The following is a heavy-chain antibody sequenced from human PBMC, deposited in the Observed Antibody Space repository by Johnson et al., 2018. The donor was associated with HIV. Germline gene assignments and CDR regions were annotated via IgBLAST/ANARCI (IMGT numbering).Heavy chain of an antibody. V-gene: IGHV3-NL1*01. CDR1: DFTFSNNA. CDR3: AKGLVPAAVSRRTGAPDAFDI. Sequence: QVQLVESGGGVVQPGRSLRLSCAASDFTFSNNAIHWVRQAPGKGLEWVSVIYSGGSTYYADSVKGRFTISRDNSKNTLYLQMNSLRAEDTAVYYCAKGLVPAAVSRRTGAPDAFDIWGQGTMVTVSS. CDR2: IYSGGST. D-gene: IGHD2-2*01. J-gene: IGHJ3*02.